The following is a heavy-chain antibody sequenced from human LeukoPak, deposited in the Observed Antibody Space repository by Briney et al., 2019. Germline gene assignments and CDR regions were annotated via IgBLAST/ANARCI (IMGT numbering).Heavy chain of an antibody. Sequence: SETLSLTCTVSGGSISSYYWSWIRQPPGKGLEWIGYIYYSGSTNYNPSLKSRVTISVDTSKNQFSLKLSSVTAADTAVYYCARGYFDWLYYYYGMDVWGQGTTVTVSS. J-gene: IGHJ6*02. V-gene: IGHV4-59*12. D-gene: IGHD3-9*01. CDR1: GGSISSYY. CDR3: ARGYFDWLYYYYGMDV. CDR2: IYYSGST.